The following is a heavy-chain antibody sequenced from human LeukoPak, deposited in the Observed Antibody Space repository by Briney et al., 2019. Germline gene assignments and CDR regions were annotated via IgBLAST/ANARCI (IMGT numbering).Heavy chain of an antibody. CDR2: ISSSGSTI. CDR1: GLTFSDYY. D-gene: IGHD3-22*01. J-gene: IGHJ4*02. V-gene: IGHV3-11*04. Sequence: GGSLRLSCAASGLTFSDYYMTRIRQAPGKGLGWVAYISSSGSTIYSADSVKGRFTVSRDNAKNSLFLHMNSLRAEDTAIYYCAIQITMIVVVPYFDYWGQGTLVTVSS. CDR3: AIQITMIVVVPYFDY.